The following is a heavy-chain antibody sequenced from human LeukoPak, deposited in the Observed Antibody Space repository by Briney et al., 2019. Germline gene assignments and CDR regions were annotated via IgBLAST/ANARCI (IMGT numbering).Heavy chain of an antibody. J-gene: IGHJ4*02. CDR1: GGSFSGYY. CDR3: ARGPNSFDY. V-gene: IGHV4-34*01. CDR2: INHSGST. D-gene: IGHD2/OR15-2a*01. Sequence: SETLSLTCAVYGGSFSGYYWSWIRRPPGKGLEWIGEINHSGSTDYNPSLKSRVTISVDTSKNQFSLKLSSVTAADTAVYYCARGPNSFDYWGQGTLVTVSS.